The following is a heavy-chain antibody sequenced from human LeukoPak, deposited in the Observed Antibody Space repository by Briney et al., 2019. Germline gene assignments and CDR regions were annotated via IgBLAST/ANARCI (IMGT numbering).Heavy chain of an antibody. CDR3: ARGGFSYYDSSGYLNFDY. Sequence: PSETLSLTCAVYGGSFSGYYWSWIRQPPGKGLEWIGEINHSGSTNYNPSLKSRVTMSVDTSKNQFSLKLSSVTAADTAVYYCARGGFSYYDSSGYLNFDYWGQGTLVTVSS. CDR1: GGSFSGYY. V-gene: IGHV4-34*01. CDR2: INHSGST. D-gene: IGHD3-22*01. J-gene: IGHJ4*02.